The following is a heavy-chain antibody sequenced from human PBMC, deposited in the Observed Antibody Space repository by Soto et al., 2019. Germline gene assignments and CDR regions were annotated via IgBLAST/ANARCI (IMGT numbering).Heavy chain of an antibody. D-gene: IGHD3-3*01. CDR3: ARCSRIGYDFWRGPPPNRGGMDV. CDR2: ISAYNGNT. Sequence: QVQLVQSGAEVKKPGASVKVSCKASGYTFTSYGISWVRQAPGQGLEWMGWISAYNGNTNYAQKLQGRVTMTTDTSTSTAYMELRSLRSDDTAVYYCARCSRIGYDFWRGPPPNRGGMDVWGQGTTVTVSS. V-gene: IGHV1-18*04. J-gene: IGHJ6*02. CDR1: GYTFTSYG.